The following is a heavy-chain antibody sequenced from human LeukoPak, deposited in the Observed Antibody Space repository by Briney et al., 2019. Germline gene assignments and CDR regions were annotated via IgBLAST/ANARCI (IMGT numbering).Heavy chain of an antibody. Sequence: SETLSLTCTVSGGSISSSSYYWGWIRQPPGKGLEWIGIIYYSGSTYYNPSLKSRVTISVDTSKNQFSLKLSSVTAADTAVYYCARVNSGYDYELIYMDVWGKGTTVTVSS. D-gene: IGHD5-12*01. CDR3: ARVNSGYDYELIYMDV. V-gene: IGHV4-39*07. J-gene: IGHJ6*03. CDR1: GGSISSSSYY. CDR2: IYYSGST.